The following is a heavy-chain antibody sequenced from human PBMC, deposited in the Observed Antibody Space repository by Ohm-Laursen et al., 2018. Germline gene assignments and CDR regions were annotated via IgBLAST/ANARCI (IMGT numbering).Heavy chain of an antibody. Sequence: SLRLSCAASGFTFRNSWMTWVRQSPGKGLEWVANIKGDGTETYYVDSVKGRFTISRDNAKNSLYLQMNSLRAEDTALYYCAKDTSSGWFGWFDPWGQGTLVTVSS. V-gene: IGHV3-7*03. J-gene: IGHJ5*02. CDR1: GFTFRNSW. CDR3: AKDTSSGWFGWFDP. D-gene: IGHD6-19*01. CDR2: IKGDGTET.